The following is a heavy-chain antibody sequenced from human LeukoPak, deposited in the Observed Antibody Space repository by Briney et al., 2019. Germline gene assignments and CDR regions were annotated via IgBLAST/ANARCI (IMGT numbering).Heavy chain of an antibody. CDR1: GYIFTSYW. V-gene: IGHV5-51*01. J-gene: IGHJ4*02. Sequence: GESLKISCQGSGYIFTSYWIRWVRQPPGQGLECMGIIYPGDSDASYRPSFQREATISADKSISTAYLQWSSLRASDTAMYCGARLRVSDRLDQGGQRTRDSVSS. CDR3: ARLRVSDRLDQ. D-gene: IGHD2-2*01. CDR2: IYPGDSDA.